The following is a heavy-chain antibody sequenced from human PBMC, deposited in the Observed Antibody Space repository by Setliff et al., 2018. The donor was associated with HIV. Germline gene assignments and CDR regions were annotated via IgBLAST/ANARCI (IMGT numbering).Heavy chain of an antibody. CDR2: LYTTGST. V-gene: IGHV4-4*07. CDR1: GGSISGYY. J-gene: IGHJ6*03. CDR3: ARLIAAAGANHYYYYMDV. D-gene: IGHD6-13*01. Sequence: SETLSLTCTVSGGSISGYYWSWIRRPAGKGLEWIGRLYTTGSTNYNPSLKSRVTMSVDTSKNQFSLKLSSVTAADTAVYFCARLIAAAGANHYYYYMDVWGKGTTVTVSS.